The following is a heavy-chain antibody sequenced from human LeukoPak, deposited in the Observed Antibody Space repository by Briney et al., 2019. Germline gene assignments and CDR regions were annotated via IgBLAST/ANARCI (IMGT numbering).Heavy chain of an antibody. Sequence: ASVKLSCKASGYTFTGYDMHWVRHAPGQGLEWMGWINPNSGGTNYAQKFQGRVTMTRDTSISTAYMELSRLRSDDTAVYYCARDYSSSWDYWGQGTLVTVSS. CDR1: GYTFTGYD. CDR2: INPNSGGT. V-gene: IGHV1-2*02. CDR3: ARDYSSSWDY. J-gene: IGHJ4*02. D-gene: IGHD6-13*01.